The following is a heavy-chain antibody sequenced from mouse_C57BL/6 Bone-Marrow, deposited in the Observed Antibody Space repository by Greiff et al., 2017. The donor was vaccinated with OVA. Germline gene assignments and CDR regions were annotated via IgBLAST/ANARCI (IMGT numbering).Heavy chain of an antibody. CDR1: GFSLTSYG. J-gene: IGHJ1*03. D-gene: IGHD2-5*01. CDR2: IWSGGST. V-gene: IGHV2-2*01. Sequence: QVQLKESGPGLVQPSQSLSITCTVSGFSLTSYGVHWVRQSPGKGLEWLGVIWSGGSTDYNAAFISRLSISKDNSKSQVFFKMNSLQADDTAIYYCARSSNYVGWYFDVWGTGTTVTVSS. CDR3: ARSSNYVGWYFDV.